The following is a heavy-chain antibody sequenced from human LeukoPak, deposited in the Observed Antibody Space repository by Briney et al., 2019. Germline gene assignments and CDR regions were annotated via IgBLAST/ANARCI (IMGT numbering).Heavy chain of an antibody. V-gene: IGHV1-18*01. CDR2: ISAYNGNT. CDR3: ARDPGDQLLSDNWFDP. D-gene: IGHD2-2*01. J-gene: IGHJ5*02. Sequence: ASVSVSCKASGYTFTSYGISWVRQAPGQGREWMGWISAYNGNTNYAQKLQGRVTMTTDTSTSTAYMELGSLRSDDTAVYYCARDPGDQLLSDNWFDPWGQGTLVTVSS. CDR1: GYTFTSYG.